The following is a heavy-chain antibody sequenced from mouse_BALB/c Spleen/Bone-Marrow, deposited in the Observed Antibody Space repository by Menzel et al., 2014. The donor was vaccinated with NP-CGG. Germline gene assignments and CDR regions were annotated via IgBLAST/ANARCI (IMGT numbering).Heavy chain of an antibody. Sequence: VEESGASMKISCKASGYSFTGYTLNWVKQSHGKNLEWIGLINPYNGGTSYNQKFKGKATLTVDKSSSTAYMELLSLTSEDSAVYYCARWDYYGYAMDYWGQGTSVTVSS. V-gene: IGHV1-26*01. CDR2: INPYNGGT. CDR1: GYSFTGYT. D-gene: IGHD1-1*01. CDR3: ARWDYYGYAMDY. J-gene: IGHJ4*01.